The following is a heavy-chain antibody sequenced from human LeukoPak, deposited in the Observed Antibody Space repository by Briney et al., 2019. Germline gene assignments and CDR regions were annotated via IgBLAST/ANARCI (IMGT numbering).Heavy chain of an antibody. D-gene: IGHD4-17*01. J-gene: IGHJ4*02. Sequence: GESLKISCKGSGNTFTNYWIAWVRQLPGKGLEWMGFIFPGDSATKYSPSFQGQVTISADKSISTAYLQWSSLKASDTAMYYCARHGDSTDYWGQGTLVTVSS. CDR3: ARHGDSTDY. CDR1: GNTFTNYW. CDR2: IFPGDSAT. V-gene: IGHV5-51*01.